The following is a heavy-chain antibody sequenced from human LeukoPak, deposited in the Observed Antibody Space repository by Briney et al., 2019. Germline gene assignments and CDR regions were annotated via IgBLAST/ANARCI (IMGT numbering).Heavy chain of an antibody. V-gene: IGHV1-2*02. Sequence: ASVKVSCKASGYTFTGYYMHWVRQAPGQGLEWMGWINPNSGGTNYAQKFQGRVTMTRDTSISTAYMELSRLRSDDTAVYYCARSFSSNYYDSSGSDAFDIWGQGTMVTASS. J-gene: IGHJ3*02. CDR3: ARSFSSNYYDSSGSDAFDI. CDR1: GYTFTGYY. CDR2: INPNSGGT. D-gene: IGHD3-22*01.